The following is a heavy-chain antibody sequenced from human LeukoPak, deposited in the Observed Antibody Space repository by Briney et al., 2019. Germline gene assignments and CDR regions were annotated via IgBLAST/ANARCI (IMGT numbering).Heavy chain of an antibody. CDR2: INANGATT. J-gene: IGHJ4*02. D-gene: IGHD3-10*01. Sequence: GGSLRLSCETSGFSFRNYAMNWVRQAPGKGLEWVSGINANGATTYHADSVKGRFTISRDNSKDTLYLQMNGLGAEDTAVYYCARSSGSGTYIYFDNWGQGTLVTVSS. CDR3: ARSSGSGTYIYFDN. V-gene: IGHV3-23*01. CDR1: GFSFRNYA.